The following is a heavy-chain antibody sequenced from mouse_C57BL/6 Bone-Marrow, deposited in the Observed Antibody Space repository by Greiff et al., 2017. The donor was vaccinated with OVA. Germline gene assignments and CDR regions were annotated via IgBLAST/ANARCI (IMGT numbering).Heavy chain of an antibody. Sequence: EVQLVESGGGLVKPGGSLKLSCAASGFTFSSYAMSWVRQTPEKRLEWVATISDGGSYTYYPDNVKGRFTISRDNAKNNLYLQMSHLKSEDTAMYYCARDRGTGCFDYWGQGTTLTVSS. V-gene: IGHV5-4*01. D-gene: IGHD4-1*01. CDR3: ARDRGTGCFDY. J-gene: IGHJ2*01. CDR1: GFTFSSYA. CDR2: ISDGGSYT.